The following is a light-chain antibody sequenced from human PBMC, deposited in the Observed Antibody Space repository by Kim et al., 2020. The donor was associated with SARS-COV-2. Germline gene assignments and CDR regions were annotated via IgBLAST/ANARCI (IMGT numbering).Light chain of an antibody. CDR1: HNIFRL. CDR2: RES. V-gene: IGKV1-5*03. CDR3: QQYNSHST. J-gene: IGKJ1*01. Sequence: SASVVDRFTNTCRASHNIFRLLAWFQQKPGKAPKLLIHRESILESGVPSRFSGSASGTEFTLTISSLQPDDFATYYCQQYNSHSTFGQGTKVDIK.